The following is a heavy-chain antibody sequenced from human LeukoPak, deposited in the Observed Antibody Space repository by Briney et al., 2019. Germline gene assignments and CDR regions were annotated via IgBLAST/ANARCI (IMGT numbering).Heavy chain of an antibody. D-gene: IGHD2-15*01. CDR2: IYYSGST. CDR1: GGSISSSSYY. Sequence: SETLSLTCTVSGGSISSSSYYWGWIRQPPGKGLEWIGSIYYSGSTYYNPSLKSRVTISVDTSKNQFSLKLSSVTAADTAVYYCARYENIVVVVAATGNWFDPWGQGTLVTVSS. V-gene: IGHV4-39*01. CDR3: ARYENIVVVVAATGNWFDP. J-gene: IGHJ5*02.